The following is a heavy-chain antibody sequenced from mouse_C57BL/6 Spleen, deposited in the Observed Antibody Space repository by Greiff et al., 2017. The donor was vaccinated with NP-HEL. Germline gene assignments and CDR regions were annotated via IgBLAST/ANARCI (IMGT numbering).Heavy chain of an antibody. CDR3: ARVYDYGAWFAY. Sequence: VQLQQSGAELVKPGASVKMSCTASGYTFTSYWITWVKQRPGQGLEWIGDIYPGSGSTNYTEKFKGKATLTVDTSSSTAYMQLSSLTSEDSAVDYCARVYDYGAWFAYWGQGTLVTVSA. V-gene: IGHV1-55*01. CDR2: IYPGSGST. CDR1: GYTFTSYW. D-gene: IGHD2-4*01. J-gene: IGHJ3*01.